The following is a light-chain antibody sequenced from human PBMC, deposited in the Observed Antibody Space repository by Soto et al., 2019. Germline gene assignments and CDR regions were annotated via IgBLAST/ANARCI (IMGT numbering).Light chain of an antibody. J-gene: IGLJ2*01. V-gene: IGLV2-8*01. CDR1: RSDVGGYNC. Sequence: QSALTQPPSASGSPGQSVTISCTGTRSDVGGYNCVSWYQQHPGRAPKLMIYEVSKRPSGVPDRFSGSKSGNTASLTVSGLQPEDEADYYCSSYAGSSNLGVFGGGTKLTVL. CDR2: EVS. CDR3: SSYAGSSNLGV.